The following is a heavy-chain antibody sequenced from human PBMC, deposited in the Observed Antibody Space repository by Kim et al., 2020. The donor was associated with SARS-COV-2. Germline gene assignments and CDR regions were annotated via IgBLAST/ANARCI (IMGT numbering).Heavy chain of an antibody. D-gene: IGHD3-10*01. J-gene: IGHJ2*01. CDR3: ARGGRNSLWGFFDL. V-gene: IGHV3-74*01. CDR2: IDSGGSST. Sequence: GGSLRLSCAASGFTLSTFWMHWVRQAPGKGLVWVSRIDSGGSSTNYADSVKGRFTISRDNAKNTLYLQMNSLSAEDTAVYYCARGGRNSLWGFFDLWGRGTLVSVSS. CDR1: GFTLSTFW.